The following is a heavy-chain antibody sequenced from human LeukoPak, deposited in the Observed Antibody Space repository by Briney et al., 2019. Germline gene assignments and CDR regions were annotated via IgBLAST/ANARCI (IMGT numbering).Heavy chain of an antibody. CDR1: GFTFSSYA. CDR2: ISNSGGST. V-gene: IGHV3-23*01. CDR3: AKDPVLRYFDWQHIGLGLDY. J-gene: IGHJ4*02. D-gene: IGHD3-9*01. Sequence: QPGGSLRLSCAASGFTFSSYAMSWVRQAPGKGLEWVSGISNSGGSTYYADSVKGRFTISRDNSKKTLYLQMNSLRAEDTAVYYCAKDPVLRYFDWQHIGLGLDYWGQGTLVTVSS.